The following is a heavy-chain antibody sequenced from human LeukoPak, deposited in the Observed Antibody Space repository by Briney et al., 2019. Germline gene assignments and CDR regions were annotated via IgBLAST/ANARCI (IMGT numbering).Heavy chain of an antibody. D-gene: IGHD6-19*01. V-gene: IGHV4-59*10. CDR2: ISITEGT. Sequence: SETLSLTCAVDGGSLSGYYWSWIRQPPGKGLEWIGRISITEGTNYNPSLKSRVSMSVDASKNQVSLKLGSVTAADTAVYYCARLRRDINDWYADDCWGQGTLVTVSS. CDR3: ARLRRDINDWYADDC. J-gene: IGHJ4*02. CDR1: GGSLSGYY.